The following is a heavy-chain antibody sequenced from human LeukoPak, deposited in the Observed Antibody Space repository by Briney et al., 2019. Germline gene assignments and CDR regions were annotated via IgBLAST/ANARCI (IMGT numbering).Heavy chain of an antibody. D-gene: IGHD2/OR15-2a*01. V-gene: IGHV3-23*01. CDR2: ISGREGRT. J-gene: IGHJ4*02. CDR3: ARAGNTRFDY. CDR1: GFTFSSFA. Sequence: GGSLRLSCSVSGFTFSSFAMSLVRPAPGEGPGWVSGISGREGRTYYADPVKGRFTISSDNSKNTLDLQMNSLRDEDTAVYYCARAGNTRFDYWGQGTLVTVSS.